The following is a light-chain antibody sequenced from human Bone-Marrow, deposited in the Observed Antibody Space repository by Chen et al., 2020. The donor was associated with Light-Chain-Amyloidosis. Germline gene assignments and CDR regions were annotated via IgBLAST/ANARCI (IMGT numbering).Light chain of an antibody. CDR1: QTISSNY. J-gene: IGKJ4*01. V-gene: IGKV3-20*01. CDR3: QQYGTSPLT. CDR2: GSS. Sequence: EIVLTQSPGTLSLSPGEGANLSCRASQTISSNYLTWYQQKFGQAPRLLIYGSSSRATGIPDRFTGSGSGTDFTLTFTRLEPEDFAMYYCQQYGTSPLTFGGGTKVEIK.